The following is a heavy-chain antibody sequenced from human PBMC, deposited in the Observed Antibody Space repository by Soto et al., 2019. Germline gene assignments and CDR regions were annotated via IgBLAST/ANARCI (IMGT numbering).Heavy chain of an antibody. J-gene: IGHJ6*02. Sequence: SVKVSCKTSGYSFSNYAMHWVRQAPGQRLEWMGWINAGNGNTKYPQKFQDRVTITRDTSASTAYMELSSLRSEDTAVYYCAEGGNIAVVVGDCGMDVWGQGTTVTVSS. CDR1: GYSFSNYA. CDR2: INAGNGNT. V-gene: IGHV1-3*01. CDR3: AEGGNIAVVVGDCGMDV. D-gene: IGHD2-15*01.